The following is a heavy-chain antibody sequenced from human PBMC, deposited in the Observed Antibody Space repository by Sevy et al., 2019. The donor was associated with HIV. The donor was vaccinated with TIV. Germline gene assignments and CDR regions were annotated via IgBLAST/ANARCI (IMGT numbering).Heavy chain of an antibody. V-gene: IGHV3-11*01. J-gene: IGHJ5*02. Sequence: GGSLRLSCAASGFTFSDYYMSWIRQAPGKGLEWVSYISSGGDTIYYADSVKGRFTISRDNAKNSLYLQMNSLRAEDTAIYYCARADRPTYSRWFDPWGQGAPVTVSS. CDR1: GFTFSDYY. CDR2: ISSGGDTI. D-gene: IGHD6-13*01. CDR3: ARADRPTYSRWFDP.